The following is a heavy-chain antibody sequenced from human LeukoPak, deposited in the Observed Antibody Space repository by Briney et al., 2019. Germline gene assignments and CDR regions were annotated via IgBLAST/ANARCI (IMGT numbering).Heavy chain of an antibody. Sequence: KTSQTLSLTCAISGDSVSSNSAAWNWIRQSPSRGLEWLGRAYYRSKWYYDFAVSVKSRITINPDTSKSQLSLQLKSVTPVDTAVYYCTREDEVGTTFAWFDPWGQGTLVTVSS. CDR2: AYYRSKWYY. CDR1: GDSVSSNSAA. D-gene: IGHD1-26*01. V-gene: IGHV6-1*01. J-gene: IGHJ5*02. CDR3: TREDEVGTTFAWFDP.